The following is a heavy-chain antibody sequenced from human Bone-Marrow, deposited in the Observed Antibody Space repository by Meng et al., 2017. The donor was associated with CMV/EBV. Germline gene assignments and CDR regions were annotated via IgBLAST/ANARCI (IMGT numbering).Heavy chain of an antibody. CDR3: ARGRHIAARPFYY. CDR2: INHSGST. CDR1: GGSFSGYY. V-gene: IGHV4-34*01. Sequence: QVPLQQWGAGLLKPSGTLSLTCAVYGGSFSGYYWSWIRQPPGKGLEWIGEINHSGSTNYNPSLKSRVTISVDTSKNQFSLKLSSVTAADTAVYYCARGRHIAARPFYYWGQGTLVTVSS. D-gene: IGHD6-6*01. J-gene: IGHJ4*02.